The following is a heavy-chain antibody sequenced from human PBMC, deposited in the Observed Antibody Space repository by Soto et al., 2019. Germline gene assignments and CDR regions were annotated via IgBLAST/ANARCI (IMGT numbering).Heavy chain of an antibody. V-gene: IGHV3-23*01. Sequence: GESLKISCAASGFTFSSYAMSWVRQAPGKGLEWVSAISGSGGSTYYADSVKGRFTISRDNSKNTLYLQMNSLRAEDTAVYYCAKLQIPGPPDYWGQGTLVTVSS. CDR3: AKLQIPGPPDY. CDR2: ISGSGGST. J-gene: IGHJ4*02. CDR1: GFTFSSYA.